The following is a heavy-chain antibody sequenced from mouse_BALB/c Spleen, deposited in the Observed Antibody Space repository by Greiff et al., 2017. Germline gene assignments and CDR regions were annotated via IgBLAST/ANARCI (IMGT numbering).Heavy chain of an antibody. CDR3: TRGVAY. J-gene: IGHJ3*01. CDR2: INPSNGGT. V-gene: IGHV1S81*02. CDR1: GYTFTSYY. Sequence: GQLQQSGAELVKPGASVKLSCKASGYTFTSYYMYWVKQRPGQGLEWIGEINPSNGGTNFNEKFKSKATLTVDKSSSTAYMQLSSLTSEDSAVYYCTRGVAYWGQGTLVTVSA.